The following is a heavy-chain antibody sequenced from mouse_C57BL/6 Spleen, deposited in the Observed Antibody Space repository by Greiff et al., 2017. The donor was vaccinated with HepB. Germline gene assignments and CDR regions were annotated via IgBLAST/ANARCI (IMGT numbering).Heavy chain of an antibody. V-gene: IGHV2-2*01. CDR2: IWSGGST. CDR3: ARREGLREYAMDY. D-gene: IGHD2-4*01. J-gene: IGHJ4*01. Sequence: VMLVESGPGLVQPSQSLSITCTVSGFSLTSYGVHWVRQSPGKGLEWLGVIWSGGSTDYNAAFISRLSISKDNSKSQVFFKMNSLQADDTAIYYCARREGLREYAMDYWGQGTSVTVSS. CDR1: GFSLTSYG.